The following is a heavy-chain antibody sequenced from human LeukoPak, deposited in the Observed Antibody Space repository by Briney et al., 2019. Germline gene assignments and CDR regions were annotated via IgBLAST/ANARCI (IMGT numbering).Heavy chain of an antibody. CDR2: ISSSSSYI. Sequence: GGSLRLSCAASGFTFSSYSMNWVRQAPGKGLEWVSSISSSSSYIYYADSVKGRFTISRDNAKNSLYLQMNSLRAEDTAVYYCARVNGSGTYYIDYGGQGTLVTVSS. J-gene: IGHJ4*02. CDR3: ARVNGSGTYYIDY. D-gene: IGHD3-10*01. V-gene: IGHV3-21*01. CDR1: GFTFSSYS.